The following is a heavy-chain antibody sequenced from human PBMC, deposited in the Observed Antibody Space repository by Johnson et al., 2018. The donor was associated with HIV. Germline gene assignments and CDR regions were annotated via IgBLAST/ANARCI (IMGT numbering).Heavy chain of an antibody. CDR2: IGTAGDT. V-gene: IGHV3-13*01. CDR3: ARGGRKWELLGDDAFDI. J-gene: IGHJ3*02. D-gene: IGHD1-26*01. CDR1: GFTFISYD. Sequence: EVQLVESGGGLVQPGGSLRLSCPASGFTFISYDMHWVRQATGKGLEWVSAIGTAGDTYYPGSVKRRFTISRENAKNSLYLQMNSLRAGDTAVYYCARGGRKWELLGDDAFDIWGQGTMVTVSS.